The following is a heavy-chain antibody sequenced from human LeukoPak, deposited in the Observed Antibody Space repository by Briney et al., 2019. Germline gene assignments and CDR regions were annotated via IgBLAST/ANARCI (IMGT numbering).Heavy chain of an antibody. V-gene: IGHV3-20*04. D-gene: IGHD3-22*01. J-gene: IGHJ4*02. Sequence: GGSLRLSCAASGFTFDDYGMSWVRQAPGKGLEWVSGINWNGDNTNYADSLKGRFTISRDNAKNSLYLQMNSLRAEDTAVYYCAREVGITMIVVVITGGGFDYWGQGTLVTVSS. CDR1: GFTFDDYG. CDR3: AREVGITMIVVVITGGGFDY. CDR2: INWNGDNT.